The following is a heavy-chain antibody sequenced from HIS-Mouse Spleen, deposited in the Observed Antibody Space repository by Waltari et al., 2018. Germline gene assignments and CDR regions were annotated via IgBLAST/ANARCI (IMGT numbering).Heavy chain of an antibody. J-gene: IGHJ3*02. V-gene: IGHV1-45*02. CDR3: ARSHVGARDDAFDI. D-gene: IGHD1-26*01. CDR2: ITPFNGNT. Sequence: QMQLVQSGAEVKKTGSSVKVSCKASGYTFTYRYLHWVRQAPGQALEWMGWITPFNGNTTYAQKFQDRVTITRDRSMSTAYMELSSLRSEDTAMYYCARSHVGARDDAFDIWGQGTMVTVSS. CDR1: GYTFTYRY.